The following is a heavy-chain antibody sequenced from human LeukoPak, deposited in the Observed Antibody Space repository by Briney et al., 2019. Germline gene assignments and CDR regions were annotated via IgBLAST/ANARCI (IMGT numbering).Heavy chain of an antibody. CDR1: GFTVSSNY. D-gene: IGHD3-9*01. CDR2: IYSGGST. CDR3: ARHPCSRSYDILTGYSH. V-gene: IGHV3-66*04. Sequence: GGSLRLSCAASGFTVSSNYMSWVRQAPGKGLERVSVIYSGGSTYYAESVKGRFTISRDNSKNTLYLQMNSLRAEDTAVYYCARHPCSRSYDILTGYSHWGQGTLVTVSS. J-gene: IGHJ4*02.